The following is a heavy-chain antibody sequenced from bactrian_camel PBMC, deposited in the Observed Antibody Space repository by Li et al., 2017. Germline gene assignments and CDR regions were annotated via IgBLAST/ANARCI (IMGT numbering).Heavy chain of an antibody. V-gene: IGHV3-1*01. Sequence: VQLVESGGGLVQPGGSLRLSCVASGFTFDDYAMGWIRQAPGKGLEWVSAINTGGGTTYYADSAKGRFTISQDPAVKTLFLQMNNLKTEDTAMYYCAGSYHHDCFSGSRSDSFGHWGLGTQVTVS. CDR1: GFTFDDYA. CDR3: AGSYHHDCFSGSRSDSFGH. J-gene: IGHJ6*01. D-gene: IGHD3*01. CDR2: INTGGGTT.